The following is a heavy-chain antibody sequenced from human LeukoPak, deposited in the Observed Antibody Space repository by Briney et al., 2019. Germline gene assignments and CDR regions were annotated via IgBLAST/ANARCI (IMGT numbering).Heavy chain of an antibody. D-gene: IGHD3-10*01. V-gene: IGHV1-69*01. CDR1: GGTFSSYA. CDR3: ARGYGSGSYYVSPPRWFTP. CDR2: IIPIFGTA. Sequence: SVKVSCKASGGTFSSYAISWVRQAPGQGLEWMGGIIPIFGTANYAQKFQGRVTITADESTSTAYMELSSLRSEDTAVYYCARGYGSGSYYVSPPRWFTPWGQEPLVTVSS. J-gene: IGHJ5*02.